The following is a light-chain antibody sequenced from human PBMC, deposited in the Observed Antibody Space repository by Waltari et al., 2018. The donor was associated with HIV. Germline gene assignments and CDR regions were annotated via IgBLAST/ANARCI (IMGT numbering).Light chain of an antibody. CDR1: QSVSSY. V-gene: IGKV3-11*01. Sequence: EIVLTQSPATLSLSPGERATLSCRASQSVSSYLAWYQQKPGQAPRLLTYDASYRATGIPARFSGSGSGTDFTLTISSLEPEDFAVYYCQQRSSWPPTFGQGTRLEIK. CDR3: QQRSSWPPT. J-gene: IGKJ5*01. CDR2: DAS.